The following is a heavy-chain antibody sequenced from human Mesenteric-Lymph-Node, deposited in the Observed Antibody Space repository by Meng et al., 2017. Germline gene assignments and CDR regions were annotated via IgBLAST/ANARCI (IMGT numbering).Heavy chain of an antibody. J-gene: IGHJ4*02. CDR2: INPNRVDT. CDR3: ARDARLYFGESYWGFDDY. Sequence: LGQSVALDKTAGASVKPPCTASGSTSSTYFIHCVRSARGHGIEWTRRINPNRVDTDYAQNFQGWGTLTRDTSISTAYMELSNLTPDDTAVYYCARDARLYFGESYWGFDDYWGQGTLVTVSS. D-gene: IGHD3-10*01. V-gene: IGHV1-2*04. CDR1: GSTSSTYF.